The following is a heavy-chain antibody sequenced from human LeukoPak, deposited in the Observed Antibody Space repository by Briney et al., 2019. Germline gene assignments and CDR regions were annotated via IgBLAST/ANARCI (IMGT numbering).Heavy chain of an antibody. J-gene: IGHJ3*01. D-gene: IGHD5-18*01. CDR1: GFTFSNAW. CDR3: PPPREQLGPKDVFDF. V-gene: IGHV3-15*01. CDR2: IKSKTDGGTT. Sequence: GGSLRLSCAASGFTFSNAWMSWVRQAPGKGLEWVGRIKSKTDGGTTDYAAPVKGRFTISRDDSKNTLYLQMNSLKTEDTAVYSCPPPREQLGPKDVFDFWDQGQVATVSS.